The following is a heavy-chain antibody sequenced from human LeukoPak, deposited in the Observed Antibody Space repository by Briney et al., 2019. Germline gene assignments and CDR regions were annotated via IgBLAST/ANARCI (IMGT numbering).Heavy chain of an antibody. V-gene: IGHV4-59*01. Sequence: SETLSLTCTLSGGSISTYYWSWIRHPPGKGLEWIGYIYHSGSTNYNPSLKSRVTISVDTSKNQFSLKLSFVTAADTAVYYCARGGGYASPIGYWGQGALVTVSS. D-gene: IGHD5-12*01. J-gene: IGHJ4*02. CDR1: GGSISTYY. CDR3: ARGGGYASPIGY. CDR2: IYHSGST.